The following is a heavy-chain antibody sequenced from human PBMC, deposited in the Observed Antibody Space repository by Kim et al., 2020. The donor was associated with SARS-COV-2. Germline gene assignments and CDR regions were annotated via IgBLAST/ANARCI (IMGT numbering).Heavy chain of an antibody. CDR1: GFTFSDYS. J-gene: IGHJ4*02. CDR3: VIKPKSQGPIPTLDY. Sequence: GGSLRLSCAASGFTFSDYSMNWVRQAPGKGLQWVSYISSSGTTISYADSVRGRFIISRDNAKNSLYLQMNSLRDEDSAVYYCVIKPKSQGPIPTLDYSGQGTLVTVSS. V-gene: IGHV3-48*02. D-gene: IGHD2-21*01. CDR2: ISSSGTTI.